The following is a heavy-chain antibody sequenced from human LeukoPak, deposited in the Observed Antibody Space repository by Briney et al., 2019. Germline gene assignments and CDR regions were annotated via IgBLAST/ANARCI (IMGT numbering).Heavy chain of an antibody. D-gene: IGHD4-17*01. J-gene: IGHJ4*02. CDR1: GGSISSYY. CDR3: ARRTVTNFDY. CDR2: IYHSGST. Sequence: SETLSLTCTVSGGSISSYYWSWIRQPPGKGLEWIGSIYHSGSTYYNPSLKSRVTISVDTSKNQFSLKLSSVTAADTAVYYCARRTVTNFDYWGQGTLVTVSS. V-gene: IGHV4-59*08.